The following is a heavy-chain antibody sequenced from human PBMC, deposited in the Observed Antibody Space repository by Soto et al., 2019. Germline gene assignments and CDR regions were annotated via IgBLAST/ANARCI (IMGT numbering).Heavy chain of an antibody. CDR2: IPNNGSP. J-gene: IGHJ4*02. Sequence: SETLSLPFSVSGVSVRTGSYHWSWIRQPPGKGLEWIGFIPNNGSPDYNPSLKSRVVVSIDRSKNQFSLKVNSVTAADTAVYFCARIGWAGDSWGQGPLGTVSS. CDR3: ARIGWAGDS. CDR1: GVSVRTGSYH. D-gene: IGHD6-19*01. V-gene: IGHV4-61*01.